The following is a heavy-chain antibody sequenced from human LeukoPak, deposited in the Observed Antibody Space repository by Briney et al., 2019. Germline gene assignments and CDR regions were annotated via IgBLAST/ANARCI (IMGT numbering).Heavy chain of an antibody. CDR1: GGAFSSYN. D-gene: IGHD3-16*02. CDR2: IIPMFGTA. CDR3: ARGTGGYDPVWGNYRPFDY. J-gene: IGHJ4*02. V-gene: IGHV1-69*13. Sequence: ASVKISCKASGGAFSSYNITWVRQAPGQGLEWMGRIIPMFGTANFAQKFQGRVTITADESTSTAYMELSSLRSEDTAVYYCARGTGGYDPVWGNYRPFDYWGQGTLVTVSS.